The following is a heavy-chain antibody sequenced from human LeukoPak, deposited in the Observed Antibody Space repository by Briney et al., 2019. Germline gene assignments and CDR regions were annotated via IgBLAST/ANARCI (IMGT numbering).Heavy chain of an antibody. J-gene: IGHJ5*02. V-gene: IGHV3-11*01. CDR2: ISSSGTTI. CDR3: ARDERYGSGSYSYTWFDP. Sequence: GGALRLSCVASGFTFSDYYMSWIRQSPGKGLEWGSYISSSGTTIYYTDSAKGRFTISRDNANNSLYLQMNSLRAEDTAVYYCARDERYGSGSYSYTWFDPWGQGTLVTVSS. CDR1: GFTFSDYY. D-gene: IGHD3-10*01.